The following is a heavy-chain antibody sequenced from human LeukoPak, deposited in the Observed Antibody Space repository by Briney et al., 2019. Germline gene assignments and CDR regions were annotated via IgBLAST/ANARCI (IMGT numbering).Heavy chain of an antibody. CDR1: GGSISSYY. V-gene: IGHV4-4*07. CDR3: ARDRITMVRGALRYYGMDV. J-gene: IGHJ6*02. D-gene: IGHD3-10*01. Sequence: SETLSLTCTVSGGSISSYYWSWIRQPAGKGLEWIGRIYTSGSTNYNPSLKSRVTMSVDTSKNQFSLKLNSVTAADTAVYYCARDRITMVRGALRYYGMDVWGQGTTVTVSS. CDR2: IYTSGST.